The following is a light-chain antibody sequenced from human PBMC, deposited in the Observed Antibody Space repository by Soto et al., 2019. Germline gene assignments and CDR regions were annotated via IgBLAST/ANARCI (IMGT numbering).Light chain of an antibody. CDR2: GAA. J-gene: IGKJ5*01. Sequence: EIVLPQSPATLSSSPGERATLSCRASQSVSSSLAWYQQKPGQAPRLLIYGAANRAGGIPARFSGSGSGTDFTLTISSIELEDFAVYYCQRLSNWPVPFAQGTRLQIK. CDR3: QRLSNWPVP. CDR1: QSVSSS. V-gene: IGKV3-11*01.